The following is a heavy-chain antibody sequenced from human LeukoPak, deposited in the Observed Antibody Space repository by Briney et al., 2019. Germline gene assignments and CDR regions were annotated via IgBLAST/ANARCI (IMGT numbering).Heavy chain of an antibody. D-gene: IGHD1-26*01. CDR2: IKSESDGGRT. V-gene: IGHV3-15*01. Sequence: GGSLRLSCAVSGFTFSNAWMSWVRQAPGKGLEWVGRIKSESDGGRTDYAAPVENRFIISRDDSKNTLYLQMNSLKTEDTAVYYCTAGVGRTDNDYWGQGTLVTVSS. J-gene: IGHJ4*02. CDR1: GFTFSNAW. CDR3: TAGVGRTDNDY.